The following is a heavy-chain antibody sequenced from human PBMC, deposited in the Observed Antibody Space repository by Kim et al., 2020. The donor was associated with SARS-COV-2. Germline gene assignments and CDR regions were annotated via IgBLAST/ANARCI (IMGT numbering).Heavy chain of an antibody. V-gene: IGHV1-24*01. D-gene: IGHD5-12*01. CDR1: GYTLTELS. CDR2: FDPEDGET. CDR3: ATRVKSTRGYSGYGSWDWFDP. Sequence: ASVKVSCKVSGYTLTELSMHWVRQAPGKGLEWMGGFDPEDGETIYAQKFQGRVTMTEDTSTDTAYMELSSLRSEDTAVYYCATRVKSTRGYSGYGSWDWFDPWGQGTLVTVSS. J-gene: IGHJ5*02.